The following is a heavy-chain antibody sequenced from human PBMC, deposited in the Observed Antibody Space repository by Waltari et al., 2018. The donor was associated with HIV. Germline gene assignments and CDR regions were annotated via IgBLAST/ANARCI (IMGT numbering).Heavy chain of an antibody. CDR2: ISGSGGST. CDR1: GFPFRRFS. Sequence: EVPLLESGGGLVQPGGALGPSCAASGFPFRRFSMSWVRQAPGKGMEGVSGISGSGGSTYYADSVKGRFTICRDNAKNTLYLQMNSLRAEDTAVYYCAKGGIVVVVAAFNWFDPWGQGTLVTVSS. CDR3: AKGGIVVVVAAFNWFDP. D-gene: IGHD2-15*01. J-gene: IGHJ5*02. V-gene: IGHV3-23*01.